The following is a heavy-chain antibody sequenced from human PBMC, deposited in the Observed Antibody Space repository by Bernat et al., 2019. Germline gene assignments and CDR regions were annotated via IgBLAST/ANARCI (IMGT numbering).Heavy chain of an antibody. V-gene: IGHV4-30-4*01. CDR1: GASISSGPYY. Sequence: QVQLQESGPGLVKPSQTLSLTCTVSGASISSGPYYWSWIRQPPGKGLELIGYIYYSGNTYYSPSLKSRVTISVDTSKNQFSLKLRSLTAADTAVYYCVRVSATALGVDYWGQGTLVAVSS. J-gene: IGHJ4*02. D-gene: IGHD2-21*02. CDR2: IYYSGNT. CDR3: VRVSATALGVDY.